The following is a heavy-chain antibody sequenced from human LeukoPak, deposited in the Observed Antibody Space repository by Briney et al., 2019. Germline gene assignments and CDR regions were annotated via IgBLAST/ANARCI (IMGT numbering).Heavy chain of an antibody. V-gene: IGHV3-72*01. CDR2: ARKKANSYSA. D-gene: IGHD6-19*01. J-gene: IGHJ5*02. CDR1: GFIFSDHF. Sequence: GGSLRLSCAASGFIFSDHFMDWVRQAPGKGLEWVGRARKKANSYSAEYAESVRGRVTISRDDSENSLYLRMNSLRAEDTAIYFCAKPISGGLAVSADWFDPWGQGTLVIVSS. CDR3: AKPISGGLAVSADWFDP.